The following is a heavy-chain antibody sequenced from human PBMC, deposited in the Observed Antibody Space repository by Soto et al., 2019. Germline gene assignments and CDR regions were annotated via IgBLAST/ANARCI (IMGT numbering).Heavy chain of an antibody. Sequence: EVQLVESGGGLVQPGGSLRLSCAASGFTFSSYEMHWVRQAPGQGLEWVSYISSSGSTIYYADSVKGRFTISRDNAKNSLYLQMNSLRDEDTAVYYCARSSRSGYYYDSSGYYVAFDIWGQGTMVTVSS. CDR1: GFTFSSYE. V-gene: IGHV3-48*03. CDR2: ISSSGSTI. J-gene: IGHJ3*02. D-gene: IGHD3-22*01. CDR3: ARSSRSGYYYDSSGYYVAFDI.